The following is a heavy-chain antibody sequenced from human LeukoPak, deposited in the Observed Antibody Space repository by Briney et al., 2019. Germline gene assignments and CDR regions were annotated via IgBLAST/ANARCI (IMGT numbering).Heavy chain of an antibody. CDR1: GASISSGGYS. D-gene: IGHD3-16*01. V-gene: IGHV4-30-2*01. J-gene: IGHJ5*02. CDR3: ARDIWGSST. CDR2: IYHSGGT. Sequence: SETLSLTCVVSGASISSGGYSWSWLRQPPGQGLEWIGCIYHSGGTHYNPSLKSRVTMSVDTSKNQISLNLNSMTAADTALYYCARDIWGSSTWGPGTLVTVSS.